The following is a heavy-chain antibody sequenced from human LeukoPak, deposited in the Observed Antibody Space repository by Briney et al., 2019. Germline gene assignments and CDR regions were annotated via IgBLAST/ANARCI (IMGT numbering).Heavy chain of an antibody. CDR3: ARTSRGYSYGRNFDY. CDR1: GYSFTSHW. D-gene: IGHD5-18*01. CDR2: IYPGDSDT. J-gene: IGHJ4*02. Sequence: GESLKISCKGSGYSFTSHWIGWVRQMPGKGLEWMGIIYPGDSDTRYSPSFQGQVTISADKSISTAYLQWSSLKASDTAMYYCARTSRGYSYGRNFDYWGQGTLVTVSS. V-gene: IGHV5-51*01.